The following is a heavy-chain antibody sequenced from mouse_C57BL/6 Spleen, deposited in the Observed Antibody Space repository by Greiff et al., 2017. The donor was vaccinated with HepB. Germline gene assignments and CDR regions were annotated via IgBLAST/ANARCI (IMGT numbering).Heavy chain of an antibody. V-gene: IGHV1-26*01. CDR1: GYTFTDYY. CDR2: INPNNGGT. J-gene: IGHJ1*03. Sequence: VQLQQSGPELVKPGASVKISCKASGYTFTDYYMNWVKQSHGKSLEWIGDINPNNGGTSYNQKFKGKATLTVDKSSSTAYMELRSLTAEDSAVYYCAREGGGYFDVWGTGTTVTVSS. CDR3: AREGGGYFDV.